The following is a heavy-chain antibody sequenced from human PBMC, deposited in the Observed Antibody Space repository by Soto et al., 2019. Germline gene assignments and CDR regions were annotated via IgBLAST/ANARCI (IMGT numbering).Heavy chain of an antibody. CDR2: ISAKTGNT. CDR3: ARDRFQYDSSGQGDY. Sequence: QVQLVQSGAEVKKPGASVKVSCKASGYTFTDYGISWVRQAPGQGLEWMGWISAKTGNTNYAQIVQGRVTLTTDTSASTAYMELRSLRSDDTAIYYCARDRFQYDSSGQGDYGGQGTLVTVSS. V-gene: IGHV1-18*04. CDR1: GYTFTDYG. J-gene: IGHJ4*02. D-gene: IGHD3-22*01.